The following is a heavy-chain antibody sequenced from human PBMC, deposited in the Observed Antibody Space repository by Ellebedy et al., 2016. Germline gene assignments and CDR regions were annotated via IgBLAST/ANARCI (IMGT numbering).Heavy chain of an antibody. Sequence: GGSLRLXXVASGFTFRNFFMSWVRQAPGGGLEWISTISGGGDTTVSADSVKGRFTISRDNFRNTLYLQMNSRRGEDTALYYCARGVGGTSLNWFDPWGQGTLVTVSS. D-gene: IGHD3-16*01. CDR2: ISGGGDTT. V-gene: IGHV3-23*01. CDR3: ARGVGGTSLNWFDP. J-gene: IGHJ5*02. CDR1: GFTFRNFF.